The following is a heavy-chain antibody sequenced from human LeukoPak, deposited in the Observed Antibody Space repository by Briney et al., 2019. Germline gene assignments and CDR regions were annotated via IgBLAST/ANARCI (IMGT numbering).Heavy chain of an antibody. Sequence: GGSLRLSCAASGFTFSSYWMSWVRQAPGKGLEWVANIKQDGSEKYYVDSVKGRFTISRDNAKNSLYLQMNSLRAEDTAVYYCARDVREEWLAPPPWGQGTLVTVSS. CDR2: IKQDGSEK. V-gene: IGHV3-7*01. D-gene: IGHD6-19*01. J-gene: IGHJ5*02. CDR1: GFTFSSYW. CDR3: ARDVREEWLAPPP.